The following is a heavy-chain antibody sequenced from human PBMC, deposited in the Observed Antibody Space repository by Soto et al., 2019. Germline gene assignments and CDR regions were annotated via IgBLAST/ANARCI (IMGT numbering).Heavy chain of an antibody. CDR1: GGSISSGDYY. V-gene: IGHV4-30-4*01. CDR3: ARGISLTYYDFWSGPPPPGGWFDP. CDR2: IYYSGST. Sequence: SGTLSLTCTVSGGSISSGDYYWSWIRQPPGKGLEWIGYIYYSGSTFYNPSLKSRVTISVDTSKNQFSLKLSSVTAADTAVYYCARGISLTYYDFWSGPPPPGGWFDPWGQGTLVTVSS. J-gene: IGHJ5*02. D-gene: IGHD3-3*01.